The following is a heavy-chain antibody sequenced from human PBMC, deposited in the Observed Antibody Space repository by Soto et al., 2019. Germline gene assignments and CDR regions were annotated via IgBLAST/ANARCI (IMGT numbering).Heavy chain of an antibody. V-gene: IGHV1-3*01. J-gene: IGHJ6*02. CDR3: ARGMRGPSRSYHHGMEI. Sequence: QVQLVQSGAEVKKPGASVKVSCRASGYTFTTYPIQWVRQAPGQRLEWMGWINADNGNTKYSQNLQGRVTITRDTSASTANMELSSLRSEETAVYYCARGMRGPSRSYHHGMEIWGQGTMVTVSS. CDR1: GYTFTTYP. CDR2: INADNGNT.